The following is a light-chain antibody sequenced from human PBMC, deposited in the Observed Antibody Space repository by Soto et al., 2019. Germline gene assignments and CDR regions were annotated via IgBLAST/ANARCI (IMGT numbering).Light chain of an antibody. V-gene: IGKV3-11*01. Sequence: EIVLTQSPDTLSLSPGERATLSCRASQSISTYLAWYQHKPGQAPRLLIYDASNRATGIPARFSGSGSGTDFTLTISSLEPEDFADYYCQQRSSWPPITFGPGTRVDFK. CDR3: QQRSSWPPIT. CDR2: DAS. J-gene: IGKJ3*01. CDR1: QSISTY.